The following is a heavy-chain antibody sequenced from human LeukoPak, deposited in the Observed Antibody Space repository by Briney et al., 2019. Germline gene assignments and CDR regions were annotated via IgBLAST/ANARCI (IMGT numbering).Heavy chain of an antibody. J-gene: IGHJ3*02. CDR2: IYTSGST. D-gene: IGHD3-10*01. CDR3: ARAGLGGSRAFDI. CDR1: GGSFSGYY. V-gene: IGHV4-59*10. Sequence: SETLSLTCAVYGGSFSGYYWSWIRQPAGKGLEWIGRIYTSGSTNYNPSLKSRVTMSVDTSKNQFSLKLSSVTAADTAVYYCARAGLGGSRAFDIWGQGTMVTVSS.